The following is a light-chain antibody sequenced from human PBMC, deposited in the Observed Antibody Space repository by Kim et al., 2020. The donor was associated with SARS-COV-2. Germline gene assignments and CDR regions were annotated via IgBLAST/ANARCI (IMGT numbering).Light chain of an antibody. CDR2: GAS. Sequence: PGEGTPLSGRASQSVNGRFLAWYQQKPGQAPRLLIYGASTRATGIPDRFSGSGSGTDFTLTISRLEPEDFAMYYCQQYDSSVWTFGQGTKVDIK. CDR3: QQYDSSVWT. CDR1: QSVNGRF. V-gene: IGKV3-20*01. J-gene: IGKJ1*01.